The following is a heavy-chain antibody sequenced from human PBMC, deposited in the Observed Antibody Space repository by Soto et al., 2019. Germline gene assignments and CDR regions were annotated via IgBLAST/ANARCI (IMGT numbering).Heavy chain of an antibody. J-gene: IGHJ3*02. CDR3: AKEPPLDSSGWYLGAFDI. D-gene: IGHD6-19*01. CDR1: GFTFSSYA. V-gene: IGHV3-23*01. Sequence: GGSLRLSCAASGFTFSSYAMSWVRQAPGKGLEWVSAISGSGGSTYYADSVKGRFTISRDNSKNTLYLQMNSLRAEDTAVYYCAKEPPLDSSGWYLGAFDIWGQGTMVTVSS. CDR2: ISGSGGST.